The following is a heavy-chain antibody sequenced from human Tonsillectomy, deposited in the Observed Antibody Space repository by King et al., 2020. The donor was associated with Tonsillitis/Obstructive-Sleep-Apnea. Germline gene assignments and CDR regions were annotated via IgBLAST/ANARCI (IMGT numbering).Heavy chain of an antibody. CDR2: ISGSGGST. CDR3: ANSRGVTTAPIDY. Sequence: VQLVESGGGLVQPGGSLRLSCAASGFTFSSYSMNWVRQVPGKGLEWVSGISGSGGSTYSADSVKGRFAISRDNSKNTLYLQMNSLRAEDTAVYYCANSRGVTTAPIDYWGQGTLVTDSS. CDR1: GFTFSSYS. J-gene: IGHJ4*02. D-gene: IGHD3-10*01. V-gene: IGHV3-23*04.